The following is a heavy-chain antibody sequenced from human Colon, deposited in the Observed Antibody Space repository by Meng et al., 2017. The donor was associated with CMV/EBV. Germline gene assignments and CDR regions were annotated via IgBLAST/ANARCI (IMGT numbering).Heavy chain of an antibody. D-gene: IGHD5/OR15-5a*01. Sequence: GESLKISCEVSGFNFNFYWMSWVRQAPGKGLEWVANINRDGGEKNYVDSVKGRFTVSRDNVKNSLYLQMNTLRVEDMAVYYCAKGQGIIYDWGQGTLVTVSS. CDR3: AKGQGIIYD. CDR2: INRDGGEK. CDR1: GFNFNFYW. V-gene: IGHV3-7*01. J-gene: IGHJ4*02.